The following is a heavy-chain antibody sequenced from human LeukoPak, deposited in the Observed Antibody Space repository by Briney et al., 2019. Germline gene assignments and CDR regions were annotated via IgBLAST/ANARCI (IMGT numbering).Heavy chain of an antibody. D-gene: IGHD6-13*01. CDR2: ISSSSSYV. CDR3: ARGGYSSTLYGRYQH. V-gene: IGHV3-21*01. J-gene: IGHJ1*01. CDR1: RFTFSSYS. Sequence: GGSLRLSCAASRFTFSSYSMNWVRQAPGKGLEWVASISSSSSYVYYADSMKGRFSISRDNARNSLYLQMNSLRADDTAVYYCARGGYSSTLYGRYQHWGQGTLVTVSS.